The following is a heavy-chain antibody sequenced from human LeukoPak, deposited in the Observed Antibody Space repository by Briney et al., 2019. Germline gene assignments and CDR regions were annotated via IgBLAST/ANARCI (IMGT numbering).Heavy chain of an antibody. D-gene: IGHD6-13*01. CDR1: GFTFSNCA. CDR3: ANDAAQQQLANLFYGMDV. J-gene: IGHJ6*02. Sequence: PGKSPRLSCAASGFTFSNCAMHWVRQAPGKGLEWVAFISYDGNNKYYADSVKGRFTISRDNSKNTLYLQMNSLRTEDTAVYFCANDAAQQQLANLFYGMDVWGQGTTVTVSS. CDR2: ISYDGNNK. V-gene: IGHV3-30-3*02.